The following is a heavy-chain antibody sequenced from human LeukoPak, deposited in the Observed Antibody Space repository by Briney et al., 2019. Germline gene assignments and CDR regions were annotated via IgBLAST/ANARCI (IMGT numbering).Heavy chain of an antibody. Sequence: GASVKVSCKSSGYTFTRYGFTWVRQAPGQGLEWMGWISAYNGNTNYARELQGRVIMTTDTSTSTVYMELRSLRSDDTAVYYCARGGTDGMDVWGQGTTVTVSS. J-gene: IGHJ6*02. V-gene: IGHV1-18*01. D-gene: IGHD2-15*01. CDR3: ARGGTDGMDV. CDR1: GYTFTRYG. CDR2: ISAYNGNT.